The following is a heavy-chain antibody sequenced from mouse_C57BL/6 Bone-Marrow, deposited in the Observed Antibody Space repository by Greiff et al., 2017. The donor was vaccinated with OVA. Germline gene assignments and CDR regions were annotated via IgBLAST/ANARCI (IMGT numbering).Heavy chain of an antibody. D-gene: IGHD1-2*01. J-gene: IGHJ4*01. CDR3: VKHYYGPEAMDY. CDR1: GFSLTSYG. CDR2: IWGGGST. V-gene: IGHV2-9*01. Sequence: VKLMESGPGLVAPSQSLSITCTVSGFSLTSYGVDWVRQTPGKGLEWMGVIWGGGSTNYNSALLSSLSISKDNPKSQVFLKMNSLQTDDTAMYYCVKHYYGPEAMDYWGQGTSVTVSS.